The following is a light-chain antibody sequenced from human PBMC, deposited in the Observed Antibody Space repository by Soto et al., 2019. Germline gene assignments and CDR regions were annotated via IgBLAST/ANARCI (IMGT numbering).Light chain of an antibody. V-gene: IGLV2-14*01. J-gene: IGLJ2*01. CDR3: SSYRNIGV. CDR2: DVI. CDR1: SSVVDGHNH. Sequence: QSVLTQPASVSGSPGQSITFSCTGPSSVVDGHNHVSWYQQHPGKAPKLIIYDVINRPSGVSNRFSGSKSGNTASLTISGLQAEDEADYYCSSYRNIGVFGGGTKLTVL.